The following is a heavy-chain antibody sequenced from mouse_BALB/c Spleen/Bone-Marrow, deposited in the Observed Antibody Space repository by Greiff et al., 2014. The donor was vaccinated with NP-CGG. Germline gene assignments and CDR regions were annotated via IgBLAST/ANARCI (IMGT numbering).Heavy chain of an antibody. V-gene: IGHV1-80*01. J-gene: IGHJ2*01. CDR2: IYPGDGDT. CDR3: ARVRNGADY. Sequence: VQLVESGAELVRPGSSVKISCKASGYALSSYLVNWVKQRPGQGLEWIGQIYPGDGDTNYNGKFKGKATLTEDKSSSTAKMQLSSLKSEDFAVYVCARVRNGADYWGQGTTLTVSS. CDR1: GYALSSYL.